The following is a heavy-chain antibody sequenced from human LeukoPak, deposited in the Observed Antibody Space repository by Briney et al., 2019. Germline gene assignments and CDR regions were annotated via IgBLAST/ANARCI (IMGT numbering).Heavy chain of an antibody. V-gene: IGHV3-23*01. D-gene: IGHD3-22*01. Sequence: GGSLRLSCTVSGFTLSSYEMSWIRQAPGKGLEWVSSIDYDGGSGHYADSVKGRFTISRDNSNNTLFLHLNSLRGEDTAVYYCAKDPSSSGYYAFGIWGQGTMVTVSS. J-gene: IGHJ3*02. CDR3: AKDPSSSGYYAFGI. CDR2: IDYDGGSG. CDR1: GFTLSSYE.